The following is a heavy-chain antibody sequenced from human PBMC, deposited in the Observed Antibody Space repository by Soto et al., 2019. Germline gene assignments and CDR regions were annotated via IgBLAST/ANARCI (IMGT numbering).Heavy chain of an antibody. J-gene: IGHJ4*02. V-gene: IGHV3-72*01. Sequence: EVQLVESGGGLVQPGGSRRLSCSASGFTFSDHYMDWVRQAPGKGLEWVGRIRNRPNSYTTQYAASVKGRFAVLRDDSENLVYLQMNDLKTEGTAVYYCVRDSGRGFYFDYWGQGAQVTVSS. D-gene: IGHD3-10*01. CDR2: IRNRPNSYTT. CDR3: VRDSGRGFYFDY. CDR1: GFTFSDHY.